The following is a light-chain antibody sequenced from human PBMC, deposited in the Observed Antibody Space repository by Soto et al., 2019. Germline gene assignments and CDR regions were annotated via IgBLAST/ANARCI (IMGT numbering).Light chain of an antibody. CDR3: QQYHIMLST. J-gene: IGKJ4*02. CDR1: QTIINW. CDR2: KAS. V-gene: IGKV1-5*03. Sequence: DTQMKNSPSALSAYVEDRVTITCRASQTIINWLAWYQQKPGKAPKLLIYKASTLEGEVPSRFSGSGSGTEFTLTISSLQADDAARYYCQQYHIMLSTFGEGTKVDI.